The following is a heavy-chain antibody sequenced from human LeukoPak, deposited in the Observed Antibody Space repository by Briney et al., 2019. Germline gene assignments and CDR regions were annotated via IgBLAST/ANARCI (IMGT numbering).Heavy chain of an antibody. J-gene: IGHJ5*02. D-gene: IGHD3-10*01. CDR2: INHSEST. CDR1: GGSFSGYY. V-gene: IGHV4-34*01. CDR3: AVSRGRGNNWFDP. Sequence: SETLSLTCAVYGGSFSGYYWSWIRQPPGKGLEWIGEINHSESTNQNPCLKSRVTISVDTSKNHFSLKLSSVTAAYTAVYYRAVSRGRGNNWFDPWGQGTLVAVPS.